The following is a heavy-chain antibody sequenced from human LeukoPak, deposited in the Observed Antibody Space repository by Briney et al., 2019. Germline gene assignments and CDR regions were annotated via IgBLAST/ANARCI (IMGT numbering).Heavy chain of an antibody. J-gene: IGHJ4*02. CDR1: GFTFSSYA. Sequence: GGSLRLSCAASGFTFSSYAMHWVRQAPGKGLEWVAVISYDGSNKYYADSVKGRFTISRDNSKNTLYLQMNSLRAEDTAVYYCAKGSPGYSGYDFPDYWGQGTLVTVSS. D-gene: IGHD5-12*01. CDR2: ISYDGSNK. CDR3: AKGSPGYSGYDFPDY. V-gene: IGHV3-30*04.